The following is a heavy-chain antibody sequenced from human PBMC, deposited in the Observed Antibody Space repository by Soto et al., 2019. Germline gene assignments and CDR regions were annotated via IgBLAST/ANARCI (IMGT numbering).Heavy chain of an antibody. CDR2: IYHTGNT. D-gene: IGHD3-22*01. V-gene: IGHV4-39*01. J-gene: IGHJ5*02. Sequence: PSETLSLTCTVSGGSISNSRYYWAWIRQPPGKGLEWIGSIYHTGNTYYNPSLRSRVTISVDTSKNQFSLKLTSVTAADTAVYYCARDYYDSSDYTTNWFDPWGQGTLVTV. CDR3: ARDYYDSSDYTTNWFDP. CDR1: GGSISNSRYY.